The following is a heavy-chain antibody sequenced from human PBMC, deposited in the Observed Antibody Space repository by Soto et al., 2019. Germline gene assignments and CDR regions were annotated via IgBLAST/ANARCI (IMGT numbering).Heavy chain of an antibody. Sequence: ASVKVSCKASGYTFTSYDVHWVRQAPGQGLEWMGRVNPNGGATDYAQKFHDRVTMSSDTATMSVYMALSNLKSDDTAIYYCARAKIGSYYGHFDYWGQGSLVTVSS. CDR2: VNPNGGAT. J-gene: IGHJ4*02. V-gene: IGHV1-46*01. D-gene: IGHD1-26*01. CDR3: ARAKIGSYYGHFDY. CDR1: GYTFTSYD.